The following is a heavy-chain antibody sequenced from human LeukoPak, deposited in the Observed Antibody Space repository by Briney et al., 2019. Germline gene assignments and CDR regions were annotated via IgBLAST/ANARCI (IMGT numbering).Heavy chain of an antibody. CDR1: GFTFISYW. J-gene: IGHJ4*02. D-gene: IGHD2/OR15-2a*01. CDR2: IKEDGSEI. V-gene: IGHV3-7*01. CDR3: AGEPRSMRF. Sequence: GGSLRLSCAVSGFTFISYWWSWVRQTPGKRLEWVASIKEDGSEIHYLDSVKGRFTISRDNAKSSLYLHMSSLRVEDTAVYYCAGEPRSMRFWGQGTLVTVSS.